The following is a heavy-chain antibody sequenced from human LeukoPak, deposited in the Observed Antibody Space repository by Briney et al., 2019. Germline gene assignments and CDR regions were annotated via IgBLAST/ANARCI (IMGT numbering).Heavy chain of an antibody. CDR3: ARVNTVMATFDY. CDR2: ISHSGST. CDR1: GYSISSAYY. Sequence: SETLSLTCTVSGYSISSAYYGGWIRQPPGKGLEWIATISHSGSTYYNPSLKSRVTISADTSQNQHSLKLSSMTAADTAAYYCARVNTVMATFDYWGQGTPVTVSS. V-gene: IGHV4-38-2*02. J-gene: IGHJ4*02. D-gene: IGHD4-11*01.